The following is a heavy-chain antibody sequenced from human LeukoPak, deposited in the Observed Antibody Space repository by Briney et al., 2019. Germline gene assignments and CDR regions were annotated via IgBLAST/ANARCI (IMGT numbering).Heavy chain of an antibody. CDR3: ARGLGYCSSTSCWEQRRFDP. D-gene: IGHD2-2*01. V-gene: IGHV4-59*01. CDR1: GDSITSNY. CDR2: IYYSGST. Sequence: SETLSLTCTVSGDSITSNYWSWIRQPPGKGLEWIGYIYYSGSTNYNPSLKSRVTISVDTSKNQFSLKLSSVTAADTAVYYCARGLGYCSSTSCWEQRRFDPWGQGTLITVSS. J-gene: IGHJ5*02.